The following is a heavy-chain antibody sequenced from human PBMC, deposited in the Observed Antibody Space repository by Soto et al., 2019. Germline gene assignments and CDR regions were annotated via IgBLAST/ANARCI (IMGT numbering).Heavy chain of an antibody. CDR3: ARSMYSTSAQLYYGMDV. J-gene: IGHJ6*02. CDR1: GGSIRSGYF. V-gene: IGHV4-38-2*02. D-gene: IGHD6-6*01. CDR2: MYHSGIT. Sequence: ASETLSLTCTVSGGSIRSGYFWGWIRQPPGKGLEWIGSMYHSGITYYNLSLKSRVTISVDTSKNQLSLKLSSATAADTAVYYCARSMYSTSAQLYYGMDVWGQGTTVTVSS.